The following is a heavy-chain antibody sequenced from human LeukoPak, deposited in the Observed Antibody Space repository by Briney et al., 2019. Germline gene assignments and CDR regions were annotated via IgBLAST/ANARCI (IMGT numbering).Heavy chain of an antibody. CDR2: IQSAASYT. D-gene: IGHD1-26*01. CDR3: AGESASGNYFAFDI. Sequence: GGSLRLSCAASAFPFNTYGMHWVRRAPGKGLEWVTLIQSAASYTFYADSVKGRFTISRDNSKNTLYLQMNSLRAEDTAIYYCAGESASGNYFAFDIWGQGTMVTVSS. J-gene: IGHJ3*02. V-gene: IGHV3-30*02. CDR1: AFPFNTYG.